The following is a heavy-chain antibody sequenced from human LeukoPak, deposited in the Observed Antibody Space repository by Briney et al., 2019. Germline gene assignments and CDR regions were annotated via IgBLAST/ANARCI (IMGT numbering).Heavy chain of an antibody. J-gene: IGHJ4*02. Sequence: SETLSLTCTVSGGSISSYYWSWIRQPPGKGLEWIGYIYYSGSTNYNPSLKSRVTISVDTSKNQFSLKLSSVTAADTAVYYCARGSSSSIRDYWGQGTLVTVSS. CDR3: ARGSSSSIRDY. CDR1: GGSISSYY. CDR2: IYYSGST. V-gene: IGHV4-59*01. D-gene: IGHD6-13*01.